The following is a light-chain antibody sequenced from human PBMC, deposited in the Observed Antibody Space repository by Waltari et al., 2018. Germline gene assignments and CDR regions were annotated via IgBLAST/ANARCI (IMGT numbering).Light chain of an antibody. CDR1: QSISSY. CDR3: QQSYSTPRT. J-gene: IGKJ1*01. V-gene: IGKV1-39*01. Sequence: DIQMTQYPSSLSASVGDRVSITCRASQSISSYFNWYQQNPGKAPKLLIYAASSLQSGVPSRFSCSGSGTAFTLTISSLQPEDFATYYCQQSYSTPRTFGQGTKVEIK. CDR2: AAS.